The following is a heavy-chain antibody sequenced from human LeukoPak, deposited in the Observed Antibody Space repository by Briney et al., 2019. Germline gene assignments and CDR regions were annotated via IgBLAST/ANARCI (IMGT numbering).Heavy chain of an antibody. CDR1: GFTFSSYW. D-gene: IGHD1-1*01. V-gene: IGHV3-7*03. J-gene: IGHJ5*02. Sequence: LPGGSLRLSCAASGFTFSSYWMSWVRQAPGKGLEWVANINKDGSETYYVDSVKGRFTISRDNAKNSLYLQMNSLRVEDTAVYYCARDWPEERADGSWGQGTLVTVST. CDR3: ARDWPEERADGS. CDR2: INKDGSET.